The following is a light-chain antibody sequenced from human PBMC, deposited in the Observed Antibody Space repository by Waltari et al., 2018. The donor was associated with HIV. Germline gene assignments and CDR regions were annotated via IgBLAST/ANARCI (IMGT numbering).Light chain of an antibody. Sequence: EIVLTQSPGTLSLSPGDRAILSCRASQSVNTNYLAWYQQKAGQAPRLVMYGASNRATGIPDRFRSSGSGTDFTLTISRLGPEDFAVYYCQQYGSSPWTFGQGTKVEIK. CDR3: QQYGSSPWT. CDR2: GAS. V-gene: IGKV3-20*01. J-gene: IGKJ1*01. CDR1: QSVNTNY.